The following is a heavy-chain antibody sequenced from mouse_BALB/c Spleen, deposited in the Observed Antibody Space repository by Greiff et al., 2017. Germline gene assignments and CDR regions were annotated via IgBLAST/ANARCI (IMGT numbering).Heavy chain of an antibody. V-gene: IGHV1S81*02. Sequence: QVQLQQSGAELVKPGASVKLSCKASGYTFTSYYMYWVKQRPGQGLEWIGEINPSNGGTNFNEKFKSKATLTVDKSSSTAYMKLSSLTSEDSAVYYCTTYYGPWFADWGQGTLVTVSA. CDR2: INPSNGGT. J-gene: IGHJ3*01. CDR3: TTYYGPWFAD. CDR1: GYTFTSYY. D-gene: IGHD2-10*01.